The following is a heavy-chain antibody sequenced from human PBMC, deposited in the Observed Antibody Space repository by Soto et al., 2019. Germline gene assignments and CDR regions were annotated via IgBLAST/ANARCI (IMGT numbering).Heavy chain of an antibody. CDR3: ASYYDFWSGYCGY. Sequence: QLQLQESGPGLVKPSETLSLTCTVSGGSISSSSYYWVWIRQPPGKGLEWIGSIYYSGSTYYNPSIKSRVTISVDTSKNKFSLKLSSVTAADTAVYYCASYYDFWSGYCGYWGQGTLVTVSS. CDR1: GGSISSSSYY. D-gene: IGHD3-3*01. J-gene: IGHJ4*02. CDR2: IYYSGST. V-gene: IGHV4-39*01.